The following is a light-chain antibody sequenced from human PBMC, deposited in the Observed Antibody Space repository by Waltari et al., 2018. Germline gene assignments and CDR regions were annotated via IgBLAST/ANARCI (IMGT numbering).Light chain of an antibody. CDR2: DAS. Sequence: DIQMTQSPSMLSASVGDRVTITCRARQTIRGWLAWYQLKPGLAPKLLIYDASNLGGGVPSRFSGSGFGTNFTLTISSLQAEDVAVYYCQQYYSTPQTFGQGTKVEIK. V-gene: IGKV1-5*01. J-gene: IGKJ1*01. CDR1: QTIRGW. CDR3: QQYYSTPQT.